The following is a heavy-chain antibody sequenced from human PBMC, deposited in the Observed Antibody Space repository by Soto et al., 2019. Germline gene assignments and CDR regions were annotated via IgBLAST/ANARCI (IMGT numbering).Heavy chain of an antibody. D-gene: IGHD2-2*01. J-gene: IGHJ4*02. CDR3: VRYCSTTLCNGVATRTFDY. V-gene: IGHV3-48*03. Sequence: GGSLRLSCAASRFTFITYEMNWVRQAPGKGLEWVSYISTSGSTVYYADSVKGRFTISRHNTRNSLYLQMNSLRDEDTALYYCVRYCSTTLCNGVATRTFDYWGQGTLVTVSS. CDR2: ISTSGSTV. CDR1: RFTFITYE.